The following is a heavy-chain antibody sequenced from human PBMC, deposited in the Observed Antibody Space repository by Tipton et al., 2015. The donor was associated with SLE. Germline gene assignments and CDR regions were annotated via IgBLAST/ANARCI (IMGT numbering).Heavy chain of an antibody. CDR3: ARLHGYSYGLNWFDP. V-gene: IGHV4-4*07. CDR2: IYYTGTTT. J-gene: IGHJ5*02. D-gene: IGHD5-18*01. CDR1: GGSISGYY. Sequence: TLSLTCTVSGGSISGYYWSWIRQPAGKGLEWIGSIYYTGTTTYYNSFLKSRVTMSVDTSKNQFSLRLTSVIAADTAVYYCARLHGYSYGLNWFDPWGQGTLISVSS.